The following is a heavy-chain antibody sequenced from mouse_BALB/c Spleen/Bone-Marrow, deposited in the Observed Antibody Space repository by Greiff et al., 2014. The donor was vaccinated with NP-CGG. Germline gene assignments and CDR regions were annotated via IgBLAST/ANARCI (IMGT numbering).Heavy chain of an antibody. D-gene: IGHD3-2*01. J-gene: IGHJ4*01. Sequence: VPLPPSGADLAPPWASVPMSCTASGYTFPTSFMPFVHQSPVPCLEWIVFLNPPTGYTECNQNFKDKASLTADKSSSTAYMQLSSLTSEDSAVYYCARSTGAMDYWGQGTSVTVSS. CDR3: ARSTGAMDY. CDR2: LNPPTGYT. V-gene: IGHV1-4*01. CDR1: GYTFPTSF.